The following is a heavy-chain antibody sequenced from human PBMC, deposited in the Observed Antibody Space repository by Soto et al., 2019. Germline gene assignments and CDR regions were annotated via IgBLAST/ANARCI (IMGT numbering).Heavy chain of an antibody. D-gene: IGHD3-10*01. CDR2: VSPPFRTS. J-gene: IGHJ6*02. CDR1: GVSFNNTG. V-gene: IGHV1-69*01. CDR3: ARVLYYGSGSYSPYGMDV. Sequence: QVQLVQSGAEVKKPGSSVKVSCKTSGVSFNNTGIGWVRQAPGQGLEWMGGVSPPFRTSDYARKFQGRISITADASTGTVNMELSSLTSEDTAQYYCARVLYYGSGSYSPYGMDVWGQGTTVTVSS.